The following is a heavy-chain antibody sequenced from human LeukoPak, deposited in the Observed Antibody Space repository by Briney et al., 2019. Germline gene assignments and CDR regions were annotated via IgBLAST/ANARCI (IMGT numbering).Heavy chain of an antibody. Sequence: GGSLRLSCAASGFTFSSYVMSWVRQAPGKGLEWVSAISGSGGITYHADCVKGRFTISRDNSKNTLYLQMISLRADDTAVYYCAKGLGSNWRCFDSWGQGTLVTVSS. D-gene: IGHD5-24*01. CDR2: ISGSGGIT. V-gene: IGHV3-23*01. J-gene: IGHJ4*02. CDR3: AKGLGSNWRCFDS. CDR1: GFTFSSYV.